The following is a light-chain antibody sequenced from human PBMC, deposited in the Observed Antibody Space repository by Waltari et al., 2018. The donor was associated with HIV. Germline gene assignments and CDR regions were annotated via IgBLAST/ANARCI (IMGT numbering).Light chain of an antibody. CDR3: SAWDVTLNGLV. Sequence: QSLLTQSPSASGTPGQRVNISCFGTSSNIGSRSVNWYKHFPGTPHKLPIFSTTARPPGVPYRFSGSKSVTSASLAISGLHSQDEADYYCSAWDVTLNGLVFGGGTRLSVL. CDR2: STT. CDR1: SSNIGSRS. V-gene: IGLV1-44*01. J-gene: IGLJ2*01.